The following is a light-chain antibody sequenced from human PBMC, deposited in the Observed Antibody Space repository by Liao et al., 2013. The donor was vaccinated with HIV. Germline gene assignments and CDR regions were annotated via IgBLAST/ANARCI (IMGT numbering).Light chain of an antibody. CDR1: KLGDKY. CDR3: QAWDSSTVVV. V-gene: IGLV3-1*01. J-gene: IGLJ2*01. Sequence: SYELTQPPSVSVSPGQTASITCSGDKLGDKYAYWYQQKPGQSPVLVIYQNGKRPSGIPERFSGANSGNTATLTISGTQAMDEADYYCQAWDSSTVVVFGGGTKLTVL. CDR2: QNG.